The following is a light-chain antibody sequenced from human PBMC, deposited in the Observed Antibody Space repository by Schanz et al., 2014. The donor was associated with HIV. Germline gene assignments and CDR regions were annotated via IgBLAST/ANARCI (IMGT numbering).Light chain of an antibody. J-gene: IGKJ4*01. CDR1: QSISIS. CDR3: QQLRTYPFT. Sequence: DIQMTQSPSSLSASVGDRVTITCRASQSISISLNWYQQKPGKAPRLLIYATSLLHTGVPSRFSGSGSGTIFTLTISSLQPDDFGTYYCQQLRTYPFTLGGGTKVELK. CDR2: ATS. V-gene: IGKV1-39*01.